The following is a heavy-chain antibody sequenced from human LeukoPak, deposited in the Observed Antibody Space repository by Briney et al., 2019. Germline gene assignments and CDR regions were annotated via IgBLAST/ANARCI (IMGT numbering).Heavy chain of an antibody. CDR3: ASHVVTTWGDYFDY. CDR1: GGSISSYY. J-gene: IGHJ4*02. D-gene: IGHD4-23*01. Sequence: PSGTLSLTCTVSGGSISSYYWSWIRQPPGKGLEWIGYNSGSTNYNPSLKSRVTISVDTSKNHFSLNLSSVTAADTAVYYCASHVVTTWGDYFDYWGQGTLVTVSS. V-gene: IGHV4-59*08. CDR2: NSGST.